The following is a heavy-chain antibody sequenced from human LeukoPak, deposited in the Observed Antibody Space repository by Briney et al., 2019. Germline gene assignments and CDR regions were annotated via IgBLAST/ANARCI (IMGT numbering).Heavy chain of an antibody. CDR3: ARPLTIFVVALGTWFDP. CDR2: IYYSGST. CDR1: GGPISSSSYY. J-gene: IGHJ5*02. V-gene: IGHV4-39*01. D-gene: IGHD3-3*01. Sequence: PSETLSLTCTVSGGPISSSSYYWGWIRQPPGKGLEWIGSIYYSGSTYYNPSLKSRVTISVDTSKNQFSLKLSSVTAADTAVYYCARPLTIFVVALGTWFDPWGQGTLVTVSS.